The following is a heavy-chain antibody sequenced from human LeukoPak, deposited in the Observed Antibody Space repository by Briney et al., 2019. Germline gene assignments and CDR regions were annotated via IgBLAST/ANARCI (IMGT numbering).Heavy chain of an antibody. V-gene: IGHV4-59*08. D-gene: IGHD3-9*01. CDR2: VYYSGST. Sequence: SETLSLTCTVSGGSISSSFWSWLRQPPGKGLEWIAYVYYSGSTYYNPSLKSRVTISVDTSKNQFSLKLSSVTAADTAVYYCARHSLYYDILTERGRDYFDYWGQGTLVTVSS. CDR1: GGSISSSF. J-gene: IGHJ4*02. CDR3: ARHSLYYDILTERGRDYFDY.